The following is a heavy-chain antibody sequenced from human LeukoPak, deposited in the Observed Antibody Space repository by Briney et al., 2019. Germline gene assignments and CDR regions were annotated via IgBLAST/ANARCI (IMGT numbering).Heavy chain of an antibody. D-gene: IGHD2-8*01. V-gene: IGHV4-34*01. CDR2: INHSGST. CDR3: ARGGPKKRPPTTTDIVLMVYARRGSYFDY. J-gene: IGHJ4*02. Sequence: PSETLSLTCAVYGXSFSGYYWSWIRQPPGKGLEWIGEINHSGSTNYNPSLKSRVTISVDTSKNQFSLKLSSVTAADTAVYYCARGGPKKRPPTTTDIVLMVYARRGSYFDYWGQGTLVTVSS. CDR1: GXSFSGYY.